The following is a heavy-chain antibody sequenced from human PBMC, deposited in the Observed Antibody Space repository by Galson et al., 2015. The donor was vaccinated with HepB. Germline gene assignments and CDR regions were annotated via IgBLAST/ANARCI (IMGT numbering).Heavy chain of an antibody. CDR1: GYTFTSYG. D-gene: IGHD2-2*01. CDR2: ISAYNGNT. CDR3: ASSTRPRGAAMGYGMDV. V-gene: IGHV1-18*01. J-gene: IGHJ6*02. Sequence: SVKVSCKASGYTFTSYGISWVRQAPGQGLEWMGWISAYNGNTNYAQKLQGRVTMTTDTSTSTAYMELRSLRSDDTAVYYCASSTRPRGAAMGYGMDVWGQGTTVTVSS.